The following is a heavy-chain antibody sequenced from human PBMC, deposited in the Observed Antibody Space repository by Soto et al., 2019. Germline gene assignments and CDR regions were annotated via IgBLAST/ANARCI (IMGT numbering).Heavy chain of an antibody. D-gene: IGHD3-22*01. CDR2: INPSGGST. J-gene: IGHJ4*02. V-gene: IGHV1-46*01. Sequence: QVQLVQSGAEVKKPGASVKVSCKASGYTFTSYYMHWVRQAPGQGLEWMGIINPSGGSTSYAQKFQGRVTMTRDTSTSTVYMELSSLRSEDTAVYYCASLSYYDSSGYPFDYWGQGTLVTVSS. CDR3: ASLSYYDSSGYPFDY. CDR1: GYTFTSYY.